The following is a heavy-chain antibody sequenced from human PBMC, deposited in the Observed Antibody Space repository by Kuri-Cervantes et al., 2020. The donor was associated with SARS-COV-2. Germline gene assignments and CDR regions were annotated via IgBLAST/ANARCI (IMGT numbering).Heavy chain of an antibody. CDR1: GGSFRGYY. CDR3: AREETDIVVVPAAMNWFDP. CDR2: INHSGST. D-gene: IGHD2-2*01. V-gene: IGHV4-34*01. Sequence: SQTLSLTCAVYGGSFRGYYWSWIRQPPGKGLEWIGEINHSGSTNYNPSLKSRVTISVDTSKNQFSLKLSSVTAADTAVYYCAREETDIVVVPAAMNWFDPWGQGTLVTVSS. J-gene: IGHJ5*02.